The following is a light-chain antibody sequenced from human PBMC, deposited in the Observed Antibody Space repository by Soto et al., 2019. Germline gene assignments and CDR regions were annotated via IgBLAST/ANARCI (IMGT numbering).Light chain of an antibody. CDR2: NNN. CDR3: GTWDSRLSTYV. Sequence: QSVLSQPSSVSAAPGQKDTISCSGSSSNMGNNYVSWYQLLPGIAPKHLIFNNNKRPSEIPDRFSGSKSGTSATLAITGLQTGDEADYYCGTWDSRLSTYVFGTGTKVTVL. J-gene: IGLJ1*01. V-gene: IGLV1-51*01. CDR1: SSNMGNNY.